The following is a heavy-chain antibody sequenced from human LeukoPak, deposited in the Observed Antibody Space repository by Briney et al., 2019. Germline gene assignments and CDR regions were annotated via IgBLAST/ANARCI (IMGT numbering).Heavy chain of an antibody. CDR3: ARDYSDYSSSWYQGPDAFDI. D-gene: IGHD6-13*01. J-gene: IGHJ3*02. V-gene: IGHV3-21*01. Sequence: GGSLRLSCAASGFTFSSYSMNWVRQAPGKGLEWVSSISSSSSYIYYADSVKGRFTISRDNAKNSLYLQMNSLRAEDTAVYYCARDYSDYSSSWYQGPDAFDIWGQGTMVTVSS. CDR2: ISSSSSYI. CDR1: GFTFSSYS.